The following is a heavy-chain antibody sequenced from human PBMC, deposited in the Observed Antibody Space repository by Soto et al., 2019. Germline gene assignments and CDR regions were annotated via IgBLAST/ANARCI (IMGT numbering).Heavy chain of an antibody. Sequence: EVQLGESGGGLVQPGGSLRLSCAASGFTFSSSWMHWVRQAPGKGLVWVSRIDSDGSSTSYADSVKGRFTISRDNAKNTMYMQMNSLRAEDTAVYYCARAGGSGSPLSYYYYGMAVWGQGTTVTVSS. CDR3: ARAGGSGSPLSYYYYGMAV. D-gene: IGHD3-3*01. CDR1: GFTFSSSW. V-gene: IGHV3-74*01. J-gene: IGHJ6*02. CDR2: IDSDGSST.